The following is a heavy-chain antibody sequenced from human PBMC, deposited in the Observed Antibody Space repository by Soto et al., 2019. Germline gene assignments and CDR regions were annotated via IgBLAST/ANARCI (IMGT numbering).Heavy chain of an antibody. CDR1: GFTFSKYW. J-gene: IGHJ6*02. D-gene: IGHD2-2*01. CDR3: AREWQSSYCSSTTCYFFGLDV. CDR2: IKEDGGED. Sequence: EVQLVESGGGLVQPGGSLRLSCAASGFTFSKYWMTWVRQAPGKGLEWVANIKEDGGEDYYADSVKGRFTITRDNAKNSRFLQLSSLGAEDTATYYCAREWQSSYCSSTTCYFFGLDVWGQGTTVTVS. V-gene: IGHV3-7*01.